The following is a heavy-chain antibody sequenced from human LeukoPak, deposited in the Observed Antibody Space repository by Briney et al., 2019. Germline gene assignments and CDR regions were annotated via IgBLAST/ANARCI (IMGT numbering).Heavy chain of an antibody. CDR3: AHSRYPYFDY. D-gene: IGHD1-26*01. CDR1: GFSLSTSGVG. CDR2: IYWNDDK. J-gene: IGHJ4*02. Sequence: KQSGPTLVNPTQTLTLTCTFSGFSLSTSGVGVGWIRQPPGKALEWVVVIYWNDDKRYSPSLKSRLTITKDTSKNQVVLTMTNMDPVDTATYYCAHSRYPYFDYWGQGTLVTVSS. V-gene: IGHV2-5*01.